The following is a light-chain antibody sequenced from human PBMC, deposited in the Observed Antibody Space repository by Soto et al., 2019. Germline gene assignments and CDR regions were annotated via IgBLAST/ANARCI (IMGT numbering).Light chain of an antibody. CDR2: GAS. J-gene: IGKJ2*01. V-gene: IGKV3-15*01. Sequence: EIVMTQSPATLSVSPGEGATLSCRASQSVSGNLAWYQQKPGQAPRLLIYGASTRATGIPARFSGGGSGTDFTLTISSLPSEDFAIYYCQQYNQWPLYTFGQGTKLEI. CDR1: QSVSGN. CDR3: QQYNQWPLYT.